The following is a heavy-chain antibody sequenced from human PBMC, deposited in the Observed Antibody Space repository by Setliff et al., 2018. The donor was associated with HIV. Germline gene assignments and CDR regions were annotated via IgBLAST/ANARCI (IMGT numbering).Heavy chain of an antibody. CDR3: VRQHGDCAFGS. D-gene: IGHD2-21*02. Sequence: SETLSLTCAVYGGSFPAYYWNWIRQPPGKGLEWIGEINYDGDTTYNPSLKSRVNMFIDTSKKQFSLKVASVTAADTAVYYCVRQHGDCAFGSWGQGTLVTVSS. V-gene: IGHV4-34*01. CDR1: GGSFPAYY. J-gene: IGHJ5*01. CDR2: INYDGDT.